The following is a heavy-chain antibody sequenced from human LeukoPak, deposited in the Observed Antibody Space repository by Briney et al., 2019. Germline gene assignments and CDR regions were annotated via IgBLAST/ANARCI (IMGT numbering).Heavy chain of an antibody. J-gene: IGHJ4*02. V-gene: IGHV3-23*01. CDR2: IPDGSSNT. Sequence: GGSLRLSCAASGFTFSSYAMSWVRQTPGKGLEWVSTIPDGSSNTYYADSVKGRFTISRDNSKNTLYLQMNSLGAEDTGVYAKWLRVATTYFDYWGQGTLVTVSS. CDR1: GFTFSSYA. D-gene: IGHD5-24*01. CDR3: WLRVATTYFDY.